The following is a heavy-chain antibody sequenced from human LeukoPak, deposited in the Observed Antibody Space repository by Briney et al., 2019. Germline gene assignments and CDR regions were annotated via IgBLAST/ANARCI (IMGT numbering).Heavy chain of an antibody. Sequence: GGSLRLSCAASGFTFSSYAMSWVRQAPGKGLEWVSGISGSGGSTYYADSVKGRFTISRDNSKNTLYLQMNSLRAEDTAVYYCAKSLYSNGDAFDFWGQGTMVTVSS. CDR2: ISGSGGST. CDR1: GFTFSSYA. D-gene: IGHD6-19*01. J-gene: IGHJ3*01. CDR3: AKSLYSNGDAFDF. V-gene: IGHV3-23*01.